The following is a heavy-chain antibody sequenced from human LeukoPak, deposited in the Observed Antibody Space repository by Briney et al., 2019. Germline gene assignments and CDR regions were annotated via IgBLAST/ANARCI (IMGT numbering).Heavy chain of an antibody. Sequence: ASVKVSCKASGYTFTSYDINWVRQATGQGLEWMGWMNPNSGSTGYAQKFQGRVTMTRNTSISTAYTELSSLRSEDTAVYYCARGLRDSSGREYFQDWDQGTLVTVSS. CDR1: GYTFTSYD. J-gene: IGHJ1*01. CDR2: MNPNSGST. D-gene: IGHD3-22*01. V-gene: IGHV1-8*01. CDR3: ARGLRDSSGREYFQD.